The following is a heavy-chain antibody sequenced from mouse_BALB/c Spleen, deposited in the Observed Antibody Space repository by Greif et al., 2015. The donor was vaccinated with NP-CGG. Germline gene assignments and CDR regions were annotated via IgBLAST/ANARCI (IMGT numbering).Heavy chain of an antibody. CDR3: AREDCGTRYFDV. D-gene: IGHD1-1*01. CDR2: IYPGDGDT. CDR1: GYAFSSYW. V-gene: IGHV1-80*01. Sequence: QVQLQQSGAELVRPGSSVKISCKASGYAFSSYWMNWVRQRPGQGLEWIGQIYPGDGDTNYNGKFKGKATLTADKSSGSAYMQLSSLTSEDSAVYFCAREDCGTRYFDVWGAGTTVTVSS. J-gene: IGHJ1*01.